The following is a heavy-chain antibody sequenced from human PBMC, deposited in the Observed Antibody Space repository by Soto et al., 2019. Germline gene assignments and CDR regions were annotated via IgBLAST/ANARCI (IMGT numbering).Heavy chain of an antibody. CDR2: IYSGGRT. D-gene: IGHD3-3*01. CDR3: AAPREAITIFGVVQGYYGMDV. J-gene: IGHJ6*02. CDR1: GFTVSSNY. V-gene: IGHV3-53*01. Sequence: GGSLRLSCAASGFTVSSNYMSWVRQAPGKGLEWVSVIYSGGRTYYADPVKGRFTISRDNSKNTLYLQMNSLRAEDTAVYYCAAPREAITIFGVVQGYYGMDVWGQGTTVTVSS.